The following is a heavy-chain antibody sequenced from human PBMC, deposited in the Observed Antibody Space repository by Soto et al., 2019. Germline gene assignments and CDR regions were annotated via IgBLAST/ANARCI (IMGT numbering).Heavy chain of an antibody. CDR3: ASGGDYDFWSGYYTGWFDP. Sequence: QLQLQESGSGLVKPSQTLSLTCAVSGGSISSGGYSWSWIRQPPGKGLEWIGYIYHSGSTYYNPSLTNRGTLSAHRSKTQFSLQLSSVTAADTAVYYCASGGDYDFWSGYYTGWFDPWGQGTLVTVSS. D-gene: IGHD3-3*01. CDR2: IYHSGST. CDR1: GGSISSGGYS. V-gene: IGHV4-30-2*01. J-gene: IGHJ5*02.